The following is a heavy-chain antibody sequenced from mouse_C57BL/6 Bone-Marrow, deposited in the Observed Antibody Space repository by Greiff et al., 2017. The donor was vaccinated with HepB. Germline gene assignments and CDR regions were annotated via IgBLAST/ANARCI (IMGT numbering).Heavy chain of an antibody. CDR2: IYPRSGNT. CDR1: GYTFTSYG. V-gene: IGHV1-81*01. Sequence: QVQLQQSGAELARPGASVKLSCKASGYTFTSYGISWVKQRTGQGLEWIGEIYPRSGNTYYNEKFKGKATLTADKSSSTAYMELRSLTSEDSAVYFCASYYGPLYYFDYWGQGTTLTVSS. D-gene: IGHD1-1*01. CDR3: ASYYGPLYYFDY. J-gene: IGHJ2*01.